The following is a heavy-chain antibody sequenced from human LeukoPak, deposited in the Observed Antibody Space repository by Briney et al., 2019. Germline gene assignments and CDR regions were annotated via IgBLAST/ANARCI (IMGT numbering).Heavy chain of an antibody. CDR3: TRELRLGHHGH. Sequence: SQTLSLTCAISGDSVSSDSVAWNWIRQSPSRGLEWLGRTYYRSKWFDEYAASVKSRITINPDTSKNQFSLHLNSMTPEDTAVYYCTRELRLGHHGHWGQGTLVTVSS. J-gene: IGHJ4*02. CDR2: TYYRSKWFD. V-gene: IGHV6-1*01. CDR1: GDSVSSDSVA. D-gene: IGHD6-19*01.